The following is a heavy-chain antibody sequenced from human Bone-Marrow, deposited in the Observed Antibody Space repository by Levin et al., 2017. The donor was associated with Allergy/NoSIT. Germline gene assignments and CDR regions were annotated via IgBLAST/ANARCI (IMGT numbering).Heavy chain of an antibody. D-gene: IGHD6-6*01. CDR2: ISYDSTNK. CDR3: ARERQILAAPYYGMDL. J-gene: IGHJ6*02. Sequence: PGESLKISCSASGFNFDVYSMHWVRQAPGKGLEWVAMISYDSTNKYYPGSEEGRFIISRDNSKNTLFLQVINLRAADTGVYHCARERQILAAPYYGMDLWGQGTTVTVSS. V-gene: IGHV3-30*03. CDR1: GFNFDVYS.